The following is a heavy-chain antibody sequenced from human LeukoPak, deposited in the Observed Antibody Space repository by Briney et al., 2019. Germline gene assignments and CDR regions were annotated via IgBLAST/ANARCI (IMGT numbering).Heavy chain of an antibody. V-gene: IGHV1-3*01. J-gene: IGHJ4*02. CDR3: ASRYCSSTSCSPVIDS. CDR1: GYTFTSYA. CDR2: INAGNGNT. D-gene: IGHD2-2*01. Sequence: GASVKVSCKASGYTFTSYAMHWVRQAPGQRLEWMGWINAGNGNTKYSQKFQGIVTITRDTSASTAYMELSSLRSEDTAVYYCASRYCSSTSCSPVIDSWGQGTLVTVSS.